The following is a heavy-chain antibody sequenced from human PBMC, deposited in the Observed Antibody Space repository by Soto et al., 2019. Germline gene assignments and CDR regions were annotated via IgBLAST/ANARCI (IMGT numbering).Heavy chain of an antibody. CDR2: INSDGSST. V-gene: IGHV3-74*01. CDR1: GFTFSSYW. J-gene: IGHJ6*03. Sequence: PGGSLRLSCAASGFTFSSYWMHWVRQAPGKGLVWVSRINSDGSSTSYADSVKGRFTISRDNAKNTLYLQMNSLRAEDTAVYYCARVPRITIFGVVTSYYYMDVWGKGTTVTVSS. CDR3: ARVPRITIFGVVTSYYYMDV. D-gene: IGHD3-3*01.